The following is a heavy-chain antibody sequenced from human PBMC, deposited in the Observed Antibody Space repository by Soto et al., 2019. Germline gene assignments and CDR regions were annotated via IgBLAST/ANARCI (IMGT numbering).Heavy chain of an antibody. Sequence: HVQLQQWGAGLLKPSETLSLTCSVYGGSFSDYFWNWIRQAPGKGLAWIGEINHSGSTNYNPSLKSRVTISVDTSKNQFSLKMSSVTAADTAVYYCARRGLGTAGNFQHWGQGTLVTVSS. CDR1: GGSFSDYF. J-gene: IGHJ1*01. D-gene: IGHD6-13*01. CDR3: ARRGLGTAGNFQH. V-gene: IGHV4-34*02. CDR2: INHSGST.